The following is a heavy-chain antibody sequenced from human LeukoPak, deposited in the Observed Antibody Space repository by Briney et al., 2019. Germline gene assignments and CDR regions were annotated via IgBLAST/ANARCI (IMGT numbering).Heavy chain of an antibody. CDR2: ISGSGGST. J-gene: IGHJ4*02. Sequence: GGSLRLSCAASGFTFSSYAMSWVRQAPGKGLEWVSAISGSGGSTYYADSVKGRFTISRDNSKNTLYLQMNSLRAEDTAVYYCAKLGYCSSTSCYKPFDYWGQGTLVTVSS. D-gene: IGHD2-2*02. CDR1: GFTFSSYA. CDR3: AKLGYCSSTSCYKPFDY. V-gene: IGHV3-23*01.